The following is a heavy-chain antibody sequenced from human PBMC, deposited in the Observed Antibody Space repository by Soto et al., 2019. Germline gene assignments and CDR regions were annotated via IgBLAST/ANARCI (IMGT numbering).Heavy chain of an antibody. D-gene: IGHD6-13*01. J-gene: IGHJ4*02. CDR3: ARMLIAAAQKGGIDY. V-gene: IGHV4-31*03. CDR1: GGSISSGGYY. Sequence: SETLSLTCTVSGGSISSGGYYWSWIRRHPGKGLEWIGYIYYSGSTYYNPSLKSRVTISVGTSKNQFSLKLSSVTAADTAVYYCARMLIAAAQKGGIDYWGQGTLVTVSS. CDR2: IYYSGST.